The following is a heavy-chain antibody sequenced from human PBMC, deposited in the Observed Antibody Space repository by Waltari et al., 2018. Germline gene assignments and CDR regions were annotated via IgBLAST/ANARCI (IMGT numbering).Heavy chain of an antibody. CDR3: AREFYYSDAFTGV. J-gene: IGHJ4*02. Sequence: VQLVQSGAEVKKHGDSVKVSCKASGYSFTSFEIYGVRQAAGKGLEWMGWRNPDSGNTGYAEKFQGRVTMTRDTSISTAYMELSSLRSEDTAVYYCAREFYYSDAFTGVWGQGTLVTVSS. CDR1: GYSFTSFE. CDR2: RNPDSGNT. V-gene: IGHV1-8*01. D-gene: IGHD4-17*01.